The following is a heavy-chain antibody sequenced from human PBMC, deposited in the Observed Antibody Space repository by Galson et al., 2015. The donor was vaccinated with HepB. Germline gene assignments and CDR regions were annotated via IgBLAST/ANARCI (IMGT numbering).Heavy chain of an antibody. Sequence: SVTVSCKASGSTFTGYYMHWVRQAPGQGLEWMGWINPNSGGTNYAQKFQGRVTMTRDTSISTAHMELSRLRSDDTAVYYCARCIVVVPAATGADYYYYMDVWGKGTTVTVSS. V-gene: IGHV1-2*02. CDR2: INPNSGGT. J-gene: IGHJ6*03. CDR1: GSTFTGYY. D-gene: IGHD2-2*01. CDR3: ARCIVVVPAATGADYYYYMDV.